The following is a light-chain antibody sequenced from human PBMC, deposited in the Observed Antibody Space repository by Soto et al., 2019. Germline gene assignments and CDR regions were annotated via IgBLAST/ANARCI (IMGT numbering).Light chain of an antibody. V-gene: IGLV1-44*01. CDR3: AAWDDSLNGPAV. Sequence: QAVVTQLPSASGTPGQRVTISCSGSSSNIGSKTIDWYQQFQATGPKLLIYSINQRPSGVPARFFGYKSGTSASLAISGLQSEDEPDYYCAAWDDSLNGPAVFGGGTNLTVL. J-gene: IGLJ2*01. CDR1: SSNIGSKT. CDR2: SIN.